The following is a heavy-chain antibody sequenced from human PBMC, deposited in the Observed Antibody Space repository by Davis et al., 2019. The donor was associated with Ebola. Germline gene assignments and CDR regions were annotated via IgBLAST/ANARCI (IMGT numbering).Heavy chain of an antibody. CDR2: IRYTGSDK. J-gene: IGHJ4*02. CDR3: AKLYDTSGYQPLGY. CDR1: GFTFSSYG. Sequence: GESLKISCEASGFTFSSYGMHWVRQAPGRGLEWVAFIRYTGSDKYYGDSVQGRFTVSRDNSKNTLYLQMNSLRAEDSAIYYCAKLYDTSGYQPLGYWGQGTLVTVSS. D-gene: IGHD3-22*01. V-gene: IGHV3-30*02.